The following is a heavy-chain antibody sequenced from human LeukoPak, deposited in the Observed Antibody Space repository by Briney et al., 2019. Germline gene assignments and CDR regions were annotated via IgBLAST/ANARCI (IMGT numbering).Heavy chain of an antibody. CDR3: ARGANIFRGSCHDY. Sequence: GGSLRLSCAASGFTFSSYEMNWVRQAPGRGLEWVSYISSSGSTIYYADSLKGRFTISRDNAKNSLYLQMNSLRAEDTAVYYCARGANIFRGSCHDYWGQGTLVTVSS. J-gene: IGHJ4*02. CDR1: GFTFSSYE. V-gene: IGHV3-48*03. CDR2: ISSSGSTI. D-gene: IGHD3-10*01.